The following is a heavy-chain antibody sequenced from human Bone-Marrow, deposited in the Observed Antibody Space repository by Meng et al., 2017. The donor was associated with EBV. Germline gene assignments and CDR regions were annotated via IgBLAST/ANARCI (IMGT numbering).Heavy chain of an antibody. CDR2: ISSSSSYI. D-gene: IGHD5-12*01. CDR1: GFTFSSYS. CDR3: ARDPRGYSGYDTNPDY. V-gene: IGHV3-21*01. Sequence: EVXLVESGGXLVKPGGSLRLSCAASGFTFSSYSMNWVRQAPGKGLEWVSSISSSSSYIYYADSVKGRFTISRDNAKNSLYLQMNSLRAEDTAVYYCARDPRGYSGYDTNPDYWGQGTLVTVSS. J-gene: IGHJ4*02.